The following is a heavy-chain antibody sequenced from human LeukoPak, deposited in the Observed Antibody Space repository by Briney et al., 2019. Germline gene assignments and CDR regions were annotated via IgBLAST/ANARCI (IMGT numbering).Heavy chain of an antibody. CDR3: ARWPHCQDF. V-gene: IGHV3-7*03. CDR2: INKDGREE. CDR1: GFTFSDFY. J-gene: IGHJ4*02. Sequence: GGSLRLSCAASGFTFSDFYMSWVRQAPGKGLEWVANINKDGREEKYVDSVKGRFTISRDNAKNSLYLQMSSLRADDTAVYYCARWPHCQDFWGRGTRVTVSS.